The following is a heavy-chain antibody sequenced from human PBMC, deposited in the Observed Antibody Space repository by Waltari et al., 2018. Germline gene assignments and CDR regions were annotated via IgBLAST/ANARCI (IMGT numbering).Heavy chain of an antibody. J-gene: IGHJ4*02. CDR3: ARDFSYCSGGSCQLAYYVDY. D-gene: IGHD2-15*01. CDR2: INPNSGYT. V-gene: IGHV1-2*02. Sequence: QVQLVQSGAEVKKPGASVKVSCKTSGYTFTGYYIHWVRQAPGQGLEWMGRINPNSGYTKYAQDFQGRVTMTRDTSIRTAYIELTGLTSDDTAVYYCARDFSYCSGGSCQLAYYVDYWGQGTLVTVSS. CDR1: GYTFTGYY.